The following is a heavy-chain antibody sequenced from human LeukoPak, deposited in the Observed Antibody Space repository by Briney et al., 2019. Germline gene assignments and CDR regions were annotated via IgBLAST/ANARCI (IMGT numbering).Heavy chain of an antibody. CDR2: INPSGGST. J-gene: IGHJ3*02. CDR3: AREAVVVPAAIPGTSQDAFDI. Sequence: ASVKVSCKASGYTFTSYYMHWVRQAPGQGLEWMGIINPSGGSTSYAQKFQGRVTMTRDTSTSTVYMELSSLRSEDTAVYYCAREAVVVPAAIPGTSQDAFDIWGQGTMVTVSS. CDR1: GYTFTSYY. D-gene: IGHD2-2*01. V-gene: IGHV1-46*01.